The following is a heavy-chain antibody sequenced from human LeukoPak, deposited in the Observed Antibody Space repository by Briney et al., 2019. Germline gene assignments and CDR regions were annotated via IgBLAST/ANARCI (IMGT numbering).Heavy chain of an antibody. V-gene: IGHV3-23*01. CDR1: RFTFSSYA. CDR2: IGGTGDRT. J-gene: IGHJ4*02. CDR3: PKDPVVYHGGSGWHYFDY. Sequence: PGGSLRLSCAASRFTFSSYAMSWVRQAPGRGLEWVATIGGTGDRTYYADSVKGRFTISRDNSMDTLFLQMNSLKGEDTAVYYCPKDPVVYHGGSGWHYFDYWGQGTLVTVSS. D-gene: IGHD6-19*01.